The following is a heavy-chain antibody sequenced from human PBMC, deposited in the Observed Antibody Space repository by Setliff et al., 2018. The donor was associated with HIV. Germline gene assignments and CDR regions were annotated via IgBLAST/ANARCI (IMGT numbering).Heavy chain of an antibody. CDR2: IYYIGST. D-gene: IGHD6-13*01. CDR1: GASVSNGDYY. J-gene: IGHJ4*02. CDR3: VSFGAAAGMGGGH. Sequence: PSETLSLTCTVSGASVSNGDYYWSWIRQTPGKGLEWIGYIYYIGSTYYNSSLKSRLTISVDTSKNQFSLRLRSVTAADTAKYYCVSFGAAAGMGGGHWGPGALVTVSS. V-gene: IGHV4-30-4*08.